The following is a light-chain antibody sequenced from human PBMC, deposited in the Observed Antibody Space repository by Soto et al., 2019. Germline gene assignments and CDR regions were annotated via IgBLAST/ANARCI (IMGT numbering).Light chain of an antibody. J-gene: IGLJ1*01. Sequence: QSVLTQPASVSGSPGQSITISCTGTSSDVGGYKYVSWYQQHPGKAPKLMIYDVSNRPSGVSNRFSGSKSGNTASLTISGLQAEDEADYYCSSYTSSSNPYVFGTGTKLTVL. V-gene: IGLV2-14*01. CDR3: SSYTSSSNPYV. CDR2: DVS. CDR1: SSDVGGYKY.